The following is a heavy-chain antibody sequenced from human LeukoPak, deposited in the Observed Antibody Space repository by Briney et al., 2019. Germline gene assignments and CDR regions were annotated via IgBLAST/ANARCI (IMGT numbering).Heavy chain of an antibody. CDR2: ISGSGGST. V-gene: IGHV3-23*01. CDR1: GFTFSSYA. Sequence: GGSLRLSCAASGFTFSSYAMSWARQAPGRGLEWVSAISGSGGSTYYADSVKGRFTISRDNSKNTLYLQMNSLRAEDTAVYYCAKVHAAGTFYYYGMDVWGQGTTVTVSS. J-gene: IGHJ6*02. D-gene: IGHD6-13*01. CDR3: AKVHAAGTFYYYGMDV.